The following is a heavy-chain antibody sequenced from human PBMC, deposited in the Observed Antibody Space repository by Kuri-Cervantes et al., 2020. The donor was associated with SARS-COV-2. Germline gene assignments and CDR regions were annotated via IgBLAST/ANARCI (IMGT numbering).Heavy chain of an antibody. CDR3: ARDVKGYNSGWYSWYFDL. CDR1: GGSISTYY. Sequence: SETLSLTCTVSGGSISTYYWTWIRQPPGKGLEWIGDIYYSGSTNYNPSLESRITLSIDTSKNQFSLKLSSVTAADTAVYYCARDVKGYNSGWYSWYFDLWGRGALVTVSS. V-gene: IGHV4-59*01. D-gene: IGHD6-19*01. J-gene: IGHJ2*01. CDR2: IYYSGST.